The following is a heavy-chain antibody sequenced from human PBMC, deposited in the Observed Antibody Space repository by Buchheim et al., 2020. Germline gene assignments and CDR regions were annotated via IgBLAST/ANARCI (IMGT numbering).Heavy chain of an antibody. CDR2: MSGSDGRT. CDR3: ARNPTNYIVAGLDY. J-gene: IGHJ4*02. V-gene: IGHV3-23*01. CDR1: GFPFTTYA. D-gene: IGHD5-12*01. Sequence: EVQLLESGGGLVQPGGSLRLSCAASGFPFTTYAMSWVRQAPGKGLEWVSGMSGSDGRTYYVDSVTGRFTFSRDSFRNHLQLQMNSLGAEDTAVYYCARNPTNYIVAGLDYWGQGTL.